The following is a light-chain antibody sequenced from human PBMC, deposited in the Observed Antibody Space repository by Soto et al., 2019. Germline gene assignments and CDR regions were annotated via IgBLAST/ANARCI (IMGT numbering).Light chain of an antibody. V-gene: IGLV1-44*01. CDR3: AAWDDSLNGRGV. J-gene: IGLJ1*01. CDR1: SSNIGSNT. CDR2: SNN. Sequence: QSVLTRPASANGTAGGGVTISCSGSSSNIGSNTVNWYQQLPGTAPKLLIYSNNQRPSGVPDRFSGSKSGTSASLAISGLQSEDEADYYCAAWDDSLNGRGVFGTGTKVTVL.